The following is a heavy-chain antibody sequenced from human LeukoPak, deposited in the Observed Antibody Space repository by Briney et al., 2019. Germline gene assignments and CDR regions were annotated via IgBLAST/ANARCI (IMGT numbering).Heavy chain of an antibody. CDR2: ISDSSSTI. CDR1: GFTFSIYS. V-gene: IGHV3-48*01. D-gene: IGHD1-1*01. CDR3: AKDRVRNFDY. J-gene: IGHJ4*02. Sequence: GGSLTLSCAVSGFTFSIYSINWVRQAQAQGIELVSYISDSSSTIYYTDSVKGRFTISRDNAKSSLYLQMNSLRAEDTAVYYCAKDRVRNFDYWGQGTLVTVSS.